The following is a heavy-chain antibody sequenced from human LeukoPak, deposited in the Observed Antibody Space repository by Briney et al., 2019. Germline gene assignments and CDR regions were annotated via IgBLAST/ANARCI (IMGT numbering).Heavy chain of an antibody. D-gene: IGHD2-15*01. CDR1: GGSISSYY. Sequence: PSETLSLTCTVSGGSISSYYWSWIRQPPGKGLEWIGYIYTSGSTNYNPSLKSRVTISVDTSKNQFSLKLSSVTAADTAVYYCARDSCSGGSCYSPSAYYYGMDVWGQGTTVTVSS. J-gene: IGHJ6*02. V-gene: IGHV4-59*01. CDR2: IYTSGST. CDR3: ARDSCSGGSCYSPSAYYYGMDV.